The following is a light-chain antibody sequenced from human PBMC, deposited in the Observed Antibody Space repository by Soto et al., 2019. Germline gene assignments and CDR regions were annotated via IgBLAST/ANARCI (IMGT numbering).Light chain of an antibody. CDR2: AAS. CDR3: KQSWT. V-gene: IGKV1-39*01. J-gene: IGKJ1*01. CDR1: QSISSY. Sequence: DIQMTQSPSSLSASVGDRVTITCRASQSISSYLNWYQQKPGKAPKLLIYAASSLQSGVPSRFSGSGYGTDFTLTISSLQPEDFATYYCKQSWTFGQGTKVDIK.